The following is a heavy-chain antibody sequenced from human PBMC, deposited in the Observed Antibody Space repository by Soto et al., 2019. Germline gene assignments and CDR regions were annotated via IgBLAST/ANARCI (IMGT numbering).Heavy chain of an antibody. CDR3: ARWSLNEYCSSTSCYAPPYMDV. CDR2: MNPNSGNT. CDR1: GYTFTSYD. J-gene: IGHJ6*03. Sequence: ASVKVSCKASGYTFTSYDINWVRQATGQGLEWMGWMNPNSGNTGYAQKFQGRVTMTRNTSISTAYMELSSLRSEDTAVYYCARWSLNEYCSSTSCYAPPYMDVWGKGTTVTVSS. D-gene: IGHD2-2*01. V-gene: IGHV1-8*01.